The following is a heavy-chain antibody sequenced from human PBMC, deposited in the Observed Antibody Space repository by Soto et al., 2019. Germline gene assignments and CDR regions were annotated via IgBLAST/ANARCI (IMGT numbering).Heavy chain of an antibody. J-gene: IGHJ4*02. CDR3: ATPSYYDILTGYSTGKYYFDY. D-gene: IGHD3-9*01. CDR1: GYTLTELS. Sequence: VASVKVSCKVSGYTLTELSMHWVRQAPGKGLEWMGGFDPEDGETIYAQKFQGRVTMTEDTSTDTAYMELSSLRSEDTAVYYCATPSYYDILTGYSTGKYYFDYWGQGTLVTVSS. V-gene: IGHV1-24*01. CDR2: FDPEDGET.